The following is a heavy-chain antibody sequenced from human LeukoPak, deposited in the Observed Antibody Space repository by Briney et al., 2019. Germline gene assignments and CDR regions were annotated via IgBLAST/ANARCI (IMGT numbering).Heavy chain of an antibody. CDR1: GFSFSSYW. J-gene: IGHJ4*02. CDR3: AREGYGGDY. D-gene: IGHD1-26*01. Sequence: GGSLRLSCAASGFSFSSYWMSWVRQAPGKGLEWVANIKQDGSDKYYVDSVRGRFTISRDNAKNSLYLQMNSLRAEDTAVYYCAREGYGGDYWGQGTLVTVSS. CDR2: IKQDGSDK. V-gene: IGHV3-7*05.